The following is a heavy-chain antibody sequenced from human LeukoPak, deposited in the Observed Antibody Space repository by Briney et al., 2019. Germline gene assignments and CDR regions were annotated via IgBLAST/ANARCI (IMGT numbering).Heavy chain of an antibody. V-gene: IGHV3-21*01. J-gene: IGHJ1*01. Sequence: GGSLRLSCAASGFTFSSYSMNWVRQAPGKELDWVSSISSSSSYIYYADSVKGRFTISRDNAKNSLYLQMNSLRAEDTAVYYCARGSGYSPPPEYFLHWGQGTLVTVSS. CDR3: ARGSGYSPPPEYFLH. CDR2: ISSSSSYI. CDR1: GFTFSSYS. D-gene: IGHD3-22*01.